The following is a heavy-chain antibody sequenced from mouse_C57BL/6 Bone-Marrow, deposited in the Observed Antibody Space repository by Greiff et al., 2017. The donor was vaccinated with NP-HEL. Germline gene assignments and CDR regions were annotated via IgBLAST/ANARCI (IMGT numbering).Heavy chain of an antibody. CDR1: GFNIKDYY. CDR2: IDPEDGET. Sequence: VQLQQSGAELVKPGASVKLSCTASGFNIKDYYMHWVKQRTEQGLEWIGRIDPEDGETKSAPKFQGKATITADTSSNTAYLQLSSLTSEDTAVYYCARGTTVVAYWYFDVWGTGTTVTVSS. D-gene: IGHD1-1*01. CDR3: ARGTTVVAYWYFDV. V-gene: IGHV14-2*01. J-gene: IGHJ1*03.